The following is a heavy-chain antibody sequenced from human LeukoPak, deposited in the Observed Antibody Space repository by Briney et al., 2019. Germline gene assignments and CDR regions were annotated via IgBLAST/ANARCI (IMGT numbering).Heavy chain of an antibody. V-gene: IGHV3-33*06. CDR1: GSTFSSYG. D-gene: IGHD2-8*01. J-gene: IGHJ6*03. CDR3: AKDIVLMVYAIFYYYYMDV. Sequence: GGSLRLSCAASGSTFSSYGMHWVRQAPGKGLEWVAVIWYDGSNKYYADSVKGRFTISRDNSKNTLYLQMNSLRAEDTAVYYCAKDIVLMVYAIFYYYYMDVWGKGTTVTVSS. CDR2: IWYDGSNK.